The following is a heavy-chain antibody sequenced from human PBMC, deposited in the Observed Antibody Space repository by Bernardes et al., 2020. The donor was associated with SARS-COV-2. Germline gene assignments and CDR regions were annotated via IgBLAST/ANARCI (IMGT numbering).Heavy chain of an antibody. D-gene: IGHD4-17*01. V-gene: IGHV4-31*03. CDR2: IYSSGSSN. CDR1: GDSISSGDYH. J-gene: IGHJ4*02. CDR3: ARAHDYGAPFDY. Sequence: SETLSLTCTVSGDSISSGDYHWTWVRQHPGKGLEWIGYIYSSGSSNYYNPSLKSRVSTSVDTSKNQFSLKLSSVTAADTAVYYCARAHDYGAPFDYWGQGTLVTVSS.